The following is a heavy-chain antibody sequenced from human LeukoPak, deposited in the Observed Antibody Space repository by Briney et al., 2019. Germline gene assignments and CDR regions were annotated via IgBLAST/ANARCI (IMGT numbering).Heavy chain of an antibody. CDR2: ISRSGLTI. D-gene: IGHD2-2*01. CDR3: VRDALATCSSTSRSLMTWFDP. V-gene: IGHV3-48*01. CDR1: GFDFNDYN. Sequence: PGGSLRLSCAGSGFDFNDYNMNWVRQAPGKGLEWLSYISRSGLTIYYADSVKGRFTISRDDAQRSLYLQMNSLRAEDTAVYFCVRDALATCSSTSRSLMTWFDPWGQGTLVTVSS. J-gene: IGHJ5*02.